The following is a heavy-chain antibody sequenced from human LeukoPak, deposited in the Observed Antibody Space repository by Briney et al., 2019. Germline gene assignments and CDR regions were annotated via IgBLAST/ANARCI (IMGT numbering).Heavy chain of an antibody. J-gene: IGHJ4*02. Sequence: SETLSLTCAVSGYSISSGYYWGWIRQPPGKGLEWIGSIYHSGSTYYNPSLKSRVTISADTSKNQFSLKLSSVTAADTAVYYCARSGIVATITGYYFDYWGQGTLVTVSS. V-gene: IGHV4-38-2*01. CDR3: ARSGIVATITGYYFDY. CDR2: IYHSGST. CDR1: GYSISSGYY. D-gene: IGHD5-12*01.